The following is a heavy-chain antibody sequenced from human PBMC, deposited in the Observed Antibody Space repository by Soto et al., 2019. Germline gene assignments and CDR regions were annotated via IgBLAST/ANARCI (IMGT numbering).Heavy chain of an antibody. CDR1: GFIFKTYA. CDR3: ARDPNGDYVGGFDM. Sequence: VGSMRLSCAGSGFIFKTYAMSWVRQAPGKGLEWGSGASASGTRTYYTDSVKGRFTISKDNSKNTLYLQMNSLRPEDTAVYYCARDPNGDYVGGFDMRGQGTMVTVSS. J-gene: IGHJ3*02. V-gene: IGHV3-23*01. CDR2: ASASGTRT. D-gene: IGHD4-17*01.